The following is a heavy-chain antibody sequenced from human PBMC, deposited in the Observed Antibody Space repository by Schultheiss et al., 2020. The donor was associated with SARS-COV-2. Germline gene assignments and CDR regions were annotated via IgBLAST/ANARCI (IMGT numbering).Heavy chain of an antibody. D-gene: IGHD3-10*01. CDR1: GFSLSASGVG. Sequence: SGPTLVKPTQTLTLTCTFSGFSLSASGVGVAWIRQPPGQALEWLALIYWDDDKRYSPSLKSRLTITKDTSKNQVVLTMTNMDPVDTATYYCAHSGRLGVREKNFDYWGQGTLVTVSS. V-gene: IGHV2-5*02. J-gene: IGHJ4*02. CDR2: IYWDDDK. CDR3: AHSGRLGVREKNFDY.